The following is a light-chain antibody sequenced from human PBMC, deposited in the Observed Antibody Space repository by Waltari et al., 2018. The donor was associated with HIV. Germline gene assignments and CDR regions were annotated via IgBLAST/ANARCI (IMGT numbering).Light chain of an antibody. CDR1: RSDVGGYNY. CDR2: EVS. V-gene: IGLV2-8*01. Sequence: QSALTQPPSASGSPGPSVTLSCPGTRSDVGGYNYVPWYQQYPGKAPKVMIFEVSNRPSGVPDRFSGSRSGNTASLTVSGLQAEDEADYYCSSYAGSNNWVFGGGTKLTVL. CDR3: SSYAGSNNWV. J-gene: IGLJ3*02.